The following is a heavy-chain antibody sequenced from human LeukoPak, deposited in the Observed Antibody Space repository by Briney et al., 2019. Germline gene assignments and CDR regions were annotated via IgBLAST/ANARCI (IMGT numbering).Heavy chain of an antibody. J-gene: IGHJ4*02. CDR2: ISYDGSNK. CDR1: GITFSSYA. Sequence: GGSLRLSCAASGITFSSYAMHWVRQAPGKGLEWVAVISYDGSNKYYADSVKGRFTISRDNSKNTLYLQMNSLRAEDTAVYYCARGCYSYGYCSDYWGQGTLVTVSS. D-gene: IGHD5-18*01. CDR3: ARGCYSYGYCSDY. V-gene: IGHV3-30-3*01.